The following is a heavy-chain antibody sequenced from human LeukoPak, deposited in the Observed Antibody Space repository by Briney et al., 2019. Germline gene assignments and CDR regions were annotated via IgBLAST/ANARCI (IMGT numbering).Heavy chain of an antibody. CDR3: ARQKTTYDFWSGSIGPADASDI. J-gene: IGHJ3*02. CDR2: IYYSGST. V-gene: IGHV4-39*01. Sequence: ASGTLSLTCTVSGGSISSSSYYWGWIRQPPGKGLEWIGSIYYSGSTYYNPSLKSRVTISVDTSKNQFSLKLSSVTAADTAAYYCARQKTTYDFWSGSIGPADASDICGQGTMVTVSS. D-gene: IGHD3-3*01. CDR1: GGSISSSSYY.